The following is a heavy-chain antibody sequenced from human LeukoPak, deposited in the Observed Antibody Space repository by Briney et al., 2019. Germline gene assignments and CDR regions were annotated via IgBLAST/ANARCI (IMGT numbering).Heavy chain of an antibody. CDR2: IYYTTNP. V-gene: IGHV4-59*11. CDR3: ARDRNYFDA. J-gene: IGHJ5*02. CDR1: GGSIRNHF. D-gene: IGHD4-11*01. Sequence: PSETLSLTRSVAGGSIRNHFWSWIRLSPGKGLEWIGNIYYTTNPNYNPSLASRVTISIDTSKDQLSLKLNSVTAADTAVYYCARDRNYFDAWGQGTRVTVSS.